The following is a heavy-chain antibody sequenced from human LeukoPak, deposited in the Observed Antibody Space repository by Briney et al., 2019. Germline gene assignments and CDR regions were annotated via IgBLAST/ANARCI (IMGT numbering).Heavy chain of an antibody. J-gene: IGHJ4*02. CDR2: IKQDGSEK. D-gene: IGHD2-15*01. CDR3: AGGQGWLLDY. CDR1: EFTFSTYW. Sequence: GGSLRLPCAASEFTFSTYWMNWVRQAPGKGLEWVANIKQDGSEKYYVDSVKGRFTISRDNAKNSLYLEMNSLRAEDTAIYYCAGGQGWLLDYWGQGTLVTVSS. V-gene: IGHV3-7*05.